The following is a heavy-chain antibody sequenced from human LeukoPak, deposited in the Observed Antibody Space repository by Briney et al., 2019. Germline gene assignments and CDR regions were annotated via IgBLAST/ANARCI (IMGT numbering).Heavy chain of an antibody. CDR1: GGSISSDY. D-gene: IGHD5-12*01. CDR3: ARAWGSYSGYDQNWFDP. V-gene: IGHV4-4*07. J-gene: IGHJ5*02. Sequence: SETLSLTCTVYGGSISSDYWSWIRQPAGKGLEWHGHFYTNGSTNYSPSLRSRVSMSVDTSKNQFSLKLTSVTAADTAIYYCARAWGSYSGYDQNWFDPWGQGTLVTVSS. CDR2: FYTNGST.